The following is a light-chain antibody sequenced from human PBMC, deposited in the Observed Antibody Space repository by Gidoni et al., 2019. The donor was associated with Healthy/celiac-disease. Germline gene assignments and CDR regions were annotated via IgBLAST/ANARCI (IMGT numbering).Light chain of an antibody. CDR3: AAWDDSLNGLVV. Sequence: QSVLPQPPPASGTPGQRVTISCSGSSPNIGSNTVNWYQQLPGTAPKLLIYSNNQRPSGVPDRFSGSKSGTSASLAISGLQSEDEADYYCAAWDDSLNGLVVFGGGTKLTVL. V-gene: IGLV1-44*01. CDR2: SNN. CDR1: SPNIGSNT. J-gene: IGLJ2*01.